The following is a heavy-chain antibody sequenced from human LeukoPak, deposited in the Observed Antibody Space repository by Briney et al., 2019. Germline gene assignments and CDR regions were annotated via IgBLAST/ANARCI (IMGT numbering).Heavy chain of an antibody. CDR1: GYTLTELS. CDR3: AREAYYDFWRPSYYMDV. J-gene: IGHJ6*03. V-gene: IGHV7-4-1*02. Sequence: ASVKVSCKVSGYTLTELSMHWVRQAPGQGLEWMGWINTNTGNPTYAQGFTRRFVFSSDTSVITAYLPISSLKAEETAVYYCAREAYYDFWRPSYYMDVWGKGTTVTVSS. D-gene: IGHD3-3*01. CDR2: INTNTGNP.